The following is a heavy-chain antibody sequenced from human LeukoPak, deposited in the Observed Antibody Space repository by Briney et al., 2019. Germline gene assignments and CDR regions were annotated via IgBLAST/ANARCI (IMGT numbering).Heavy chain of an antibody. CDR1: GFTFSSYW. V-gene: IGHV3-74*01. CDR3: TREVQAFDHGMHV. Sequence: GGSLRLSCAASGFTFSSYWMHWVRQAPGKGLVWVSSIHYDGSSTRYADSVKGRFTISRDNTKNTLHLQMNTLRAEDTAVYYCTREVQAFDHGMHVWGQRTTVTVSS. D-gene: IGHD1-1*01. J-gene: IGHJ6*01. CDR2: IHYDGSST.